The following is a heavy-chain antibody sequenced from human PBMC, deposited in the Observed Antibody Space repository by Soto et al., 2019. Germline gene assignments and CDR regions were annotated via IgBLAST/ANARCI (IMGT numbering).Heavy chain of an antibody. CDR2: IVHSGST. Sequence: SSETLSLTCDVYGGSFSGYYWTWIRQPPGKGLEWIGEIVHSGSTNYNPSLKSRVTISADTSNNQFSLRLNSVTAADTAVYYCARGGRGRYTYVHLFFDYWGLGTLVTVSS. V-gene: IGHV4-34*01. CDR1: GGSFSGYY. D-gene: IGHD5-18*01. CDR3: ARGGRGRYTYVHLFFDY. J-gene: IGHJ4*02.